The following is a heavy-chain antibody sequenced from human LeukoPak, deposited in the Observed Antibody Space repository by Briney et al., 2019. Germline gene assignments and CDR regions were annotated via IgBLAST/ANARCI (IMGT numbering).Heavy chain of an antibody. CDR2: INHSGST. CDR1: GRSCSGYY. Sequence: SETLSLTCAVYGRSCSGYYWTWIRQPPGKGLEWIGEINHSGSTNYNPSLKSRVTISVDTSKNQFSLKLSSVTAADTAVYYCARDQESYCSSTSCYEYYYYMDVWGKGTTVTISS. CDR3: ARDQESYCSSTSCYEYYYYMDV. V-gene: IGHV4-34*01. J-gene: IGHJ6*03. D-gene: IGHD2-2*01.